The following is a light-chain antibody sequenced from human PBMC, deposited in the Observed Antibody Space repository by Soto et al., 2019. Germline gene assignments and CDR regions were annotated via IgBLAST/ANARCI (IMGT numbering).Light chain of an antibody. CDR2: GAS. CDR1: QSISSSY. J-gene: IGKJ1*01. V-gene: IGKV3-20*01. Sequence: EIVLTQSPGTLSLSPGERATLSCRASQSISSSYLAWYQQRPGQAPRLLLYGASIRPTAIPDRFSGSGYGTDITLTISRREPEDFAVYYCQQYGSSPRTFGQGTKVEIK. CDR3: QQYGSSPRT.